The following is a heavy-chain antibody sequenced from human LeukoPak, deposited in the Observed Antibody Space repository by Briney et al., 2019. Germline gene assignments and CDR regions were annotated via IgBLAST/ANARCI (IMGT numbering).Heavy chain of an antibody. Sequence: GGSLRLSCAASGFTFSSHGMNWVRQAPGKGLEWVSGIIPSGHTTYYADSVRGRFTISRDNSRNTVYLQMNSLRAEDTAVYYCAKDDRWLQFCCWGQGTLVTVSS. J-gene: IGHJ4*02. CDR1: GFTFSSHG. D-gene: IGHD5-24*01. CDR2: IIPSGHTT. V-gene: IGHV3-23*01. CDR3: AKDDRWLQFCC.